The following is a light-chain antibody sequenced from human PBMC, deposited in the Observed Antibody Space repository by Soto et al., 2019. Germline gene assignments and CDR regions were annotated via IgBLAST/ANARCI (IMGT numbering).Light chain of an antibody. CDR3: AAWDDSLNGVV. CDR1: SSNIGSYT. CDR2: SNN. Sequence: QSVLTQPPSASGTPGQRVTISCSGSSSNIGSYTVNWYQQLPGTAPKLLIYSNNQRPSGVPDRFSGSKSGTSVSLAISGLQSEDEADYYSAAWDDSLNGVVFGGGTKLTVL. J-gene: IGLJ2*01. V-gene: IGLV1-44*01.